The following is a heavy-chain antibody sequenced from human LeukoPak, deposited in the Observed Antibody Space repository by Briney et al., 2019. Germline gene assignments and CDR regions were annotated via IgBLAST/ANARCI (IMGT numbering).Heavy chain of an antibody. CDR3: ARNQQLGGHSYYYYGMDV. V-gene: IGHV3-33*01. CDR1: GFIFSSYG. Sequence: GGSLRLSCAASGFIFSSYGMHWVRQAPGKGLEWVAVIWYDGNNKYYADSVKGRFTISRDNSKNTLYLQMNSLRAEDTAIYYCARNQQLGGHSYYYYGMDVWGQGTTVTVSS. D-gene: IGHD3-16*01. J-gene: IGHJ6*02. CDR2: IWYDGNNK.